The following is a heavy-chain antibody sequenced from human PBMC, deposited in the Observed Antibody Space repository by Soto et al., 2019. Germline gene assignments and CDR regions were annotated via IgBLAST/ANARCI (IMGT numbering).Heavy chain of an antibody. J-gene: IGHJ1*01. CDR3: ARDWGYCSAGTCHSRGRDFQH. Sequence: ASVKVSCKASGYTFNSYGISWVRQAPGQGLEWVGWISAYNGDTNYAQKLQGRVSMTTDTSTSTAYMELRSLRSDDTAVYYCARDWGYCSAGTCHSRGRDFQHWGQGTLVTVSS. V-gene: IGHV1-18*01. CDR1: GYTFNSYG. D-gene: IGHD2-15*01. CDR2: ISAYNGDT.